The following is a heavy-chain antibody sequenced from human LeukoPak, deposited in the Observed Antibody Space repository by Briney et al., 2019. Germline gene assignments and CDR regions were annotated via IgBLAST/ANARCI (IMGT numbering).Heavy chain of an antibody. J-gene: IGHJ4*02. Sequence: KSSETLSLTCTVSGGSISSSSYYWGWIRQPPGKGQEWIGSIYYSGSTYYNPSLKSGVTISVDTSKNQFSLKLSSVTAADTAVYYCASVRSGSHYFDYWGQGTLITVSS. CDR1: GGSISSSSYY. D-gene: IGHD1-26*01. CDR3: ASVRSGSHYFDY. V-gene: IGHV4-39*01. CDR2: IYYSGST.